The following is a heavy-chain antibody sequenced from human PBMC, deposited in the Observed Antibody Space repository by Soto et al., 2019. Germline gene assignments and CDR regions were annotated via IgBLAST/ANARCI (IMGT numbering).Heavy chain of an antibody. D-gene: IGHD2-15*01. Sequence: TGGSLRLSCAASGFTFSSYAMSWVRQAPGKGLEWVSAISGSGGSTYYADSVKGRFTISRDNSKNTLYLQMNSLRAEDTAVYYCAKSPGKVDYYYGMDVWGQVTTVTVSS. CDR2: ISGSGGST. CDR3: AKSPGKVDYYYGMDV. CDR1: GFTFSSYA. V-gene: IGHV3-23*01. J-gene: IGHJ6*02.